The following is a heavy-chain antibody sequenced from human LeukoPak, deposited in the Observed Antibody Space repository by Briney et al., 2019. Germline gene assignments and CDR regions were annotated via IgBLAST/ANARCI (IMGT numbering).Heavy chain of an antibody. CDR3: ARGRYSYGYWNYFDY. J-gene: IGHJ4*02. Sequence: SETLSLTCTVSGGSISSYYWGWIRQPPGKGLEWIGTMYHSGSTNYNPSLKSRVTISVDTSKNQFSLKLGSVTAADTAVYYCARGRYSYGYWNYFDYWGQGTLVTVSS. D-gene: IGHD5-18*01. CDR1: GGSISSYY. CDR2: MYHSGST. V-gene: IGHV4-59*01.